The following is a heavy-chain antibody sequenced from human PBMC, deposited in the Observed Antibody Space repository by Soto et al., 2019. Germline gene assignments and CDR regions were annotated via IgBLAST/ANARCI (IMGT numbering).Heavy chain of an antibody. CDR3: AREGGGGYSSSSIYYDYMDV. Sequence: QVQLVQSGAEVKKPGASVKVSCKASGYTFTSYGISWVRQAPGQGLEWMGWISAYNGNTNYAQKLQGRVTMTTDTSTSTAYMELRSLRSDDTAVYYCAREGGGGYSSSSIYYDYMDVWGKGTTVTVSS. D-gene: IGHD6-6*01. J-gene: IGHJ6*03. CDR2: ISAYNGNT. V-gene: IGHV1-18*01. CDR1: GYTFTSYG.